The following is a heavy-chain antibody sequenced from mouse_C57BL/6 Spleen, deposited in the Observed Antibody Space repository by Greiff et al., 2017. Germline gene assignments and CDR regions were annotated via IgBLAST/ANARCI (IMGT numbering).Heavy chain of an antibody. Sequence: VQLQESGAELARPGASVKLSCKASGYTFTSYGISWVKQRTGQGLEWIGEIYPRSGNTYYNEKFKGKATLTADKSSSTAYMELRSLTSEDSAVYFCARYELIYYAMDYWGQGTSVTVSS. D-gene: IGHD2-3*01. V-gene: IGHV1-81*01. CDR3: ARYELIYYAMDY. J-gene: IGHJ4*01. CDR1: GYTFTSYG. CDR2: IYPRSGNT.